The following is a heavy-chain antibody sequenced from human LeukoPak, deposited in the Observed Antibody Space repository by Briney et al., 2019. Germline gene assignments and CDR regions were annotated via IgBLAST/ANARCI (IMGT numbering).Heavy chain of an antibody. D-gene: IGHD2-15*01. CDR1: GYTFTTYG. Sequence: ASVKVSCKASGYTFTTYGIIWVRQAPGQGLEWMGWISAYNGNTNYAQKLQGRVTMTTDTSTTTAYMELRSLRSDDTAVYYCARVDCSGGSCYLGDYWGQGTLVTVSS. CDR2: ISAYNGNT. V-gene: IGHV1-18*01. J-gene: IGHJ4*02. CDR3: ARVDCSGGSCYLGDY.